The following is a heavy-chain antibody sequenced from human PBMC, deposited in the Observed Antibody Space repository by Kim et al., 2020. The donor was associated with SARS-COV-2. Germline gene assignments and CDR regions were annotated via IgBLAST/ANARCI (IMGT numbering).Heavy chain of an antibody. Sequence: GGSLRLSCAASGFTFSSYGMHWVRQAPGKGLEWVAVISYDGSNKYYADSVKGRFTISRDNSKNTLYLQMNSLRAEDTAVYYCAKDSITMAPMDVWGQGTTVTVSS. V-gene: IGHV3-30*18. D-gene: IGHD3-10*01. CDR3: AKDSITMAPMDV. CDR1: GFTFSSYG. CDR2: ISYDGSNK. J-gene: IGHJ6*02.